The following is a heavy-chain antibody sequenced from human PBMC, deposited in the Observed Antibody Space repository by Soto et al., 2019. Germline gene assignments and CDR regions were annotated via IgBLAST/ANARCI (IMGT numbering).Heavy chain of an antibody. CDR1: GFTFSSYW. Sequence: HPVGSLRLSCAASGFTFSSYWMHWVRQAPGKGLVWVSRINSDGSSTSYADSVKGRFTISRDNAKNTLYLQMNSLRAEDTAVYYCARIGSSSGWLYYYYGMDVWGQGTTVTVSS. D-gene: IGHD6-19*01. J-gene: IGHJ6*02. CDR3: ARIGSSSGWLYYYYGMDV. CDR2: INSDGSST. V-gene: IGHV3-74*01.